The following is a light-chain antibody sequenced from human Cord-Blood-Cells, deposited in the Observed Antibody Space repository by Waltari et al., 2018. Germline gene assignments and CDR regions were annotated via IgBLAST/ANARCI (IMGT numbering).Light chain of an antibody. CDR3: QQRSNWT. V-gene: IGKV3-11*01. CDR2: DAA. CDR1: QSVSSY. J-gene: IGKJ1*01. Sequence: EIVLTQSPATLSLSPGERATLSCRASQSVSSYLAGYQQKPGQAPRLLIYDAANRATGIPARFSGSGSGTDFTLTISSLEPEDFAVYYCQQRSNWTFGQGTKVEIK.